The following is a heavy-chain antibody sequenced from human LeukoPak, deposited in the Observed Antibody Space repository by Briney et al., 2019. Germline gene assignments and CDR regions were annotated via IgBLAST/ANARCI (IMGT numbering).Heavy chain of an antibody. D-gene: IGHD2/OR15-2a*01. CDR1: GFTFSRYS. CDR3: ATSGLSRFGF. CDR2: ISTSSSYI. Sequence: GGSLRLSCAASGFTFSRYSMNWVRQAPGKGLEWVSFISTSSSYIYYADSVKGRFTISRDNSKNTLYLQMNSLRAGDTAVYYCATSGLSRFGFWGQGTLVTVSS. J-gene: IGHJ4*02. V-gene: IGHV3-21*04.